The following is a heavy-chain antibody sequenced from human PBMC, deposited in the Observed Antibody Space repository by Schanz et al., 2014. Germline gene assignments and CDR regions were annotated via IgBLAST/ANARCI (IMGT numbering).Heavy chain of an antibody. V-gene: IGHV1-18*01. CDR2: ISPYNGNT. CDR3: ARYQSPYTNSSDVRYFDY. Sequence: QVPLVQSGAEVKKPGASVKVSCKASGYTFTSYGISWVRQAPGQGLEWMGWISPYNGNTNYAQKLQGRVTMTADTSTSTAYMDLRSLRSDDTAVYYCARYQSPYTNSSDVRYFDYWGQGSLVTVSS. J-gene: IGHJ4*02. CDR1: GYTFTSYG. D-gene: IGHD6-6*01.